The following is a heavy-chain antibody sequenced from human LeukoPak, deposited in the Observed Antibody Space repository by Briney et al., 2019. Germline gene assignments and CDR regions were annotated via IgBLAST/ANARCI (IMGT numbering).Heavy chain of an antibody. CDR2: INPNSGGT. J-gene: IGHJ4*02. Sequence: ASVKVSCKASGYTFTGYYMHWVRQAPGQGLEWMGWINPNSGGTNYAQKFQGRVTTTRDTSISTAYMELSRLRSDDTAVYYCARDRVLLWFGEYDWGQGTLVTVSS. V-gene: IGHV1-2*02. CDR1: GYTFTGYY. CDR3: ARDRVLLWFGEYD. D-gene: IGHD3-10*01.